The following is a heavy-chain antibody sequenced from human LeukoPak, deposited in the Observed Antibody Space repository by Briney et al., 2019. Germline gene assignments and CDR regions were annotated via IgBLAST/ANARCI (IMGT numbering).Heavy chain of an antibody. J-gene: IGHJ4*02. D-gene: IGHD6-19*01. CDR2: IYHTGST. CDR3: ARASGPFDY. V-gene: IGHV4-59*02. CDR1: GGSVSDYY. Sequence: SETLSLTCTISGGSVSDYYWSWIRQSPGKGLEWIGYIYHTGSTSYSPSLKSRVTISVDTSKNQFSLKLSSVTAADTAVYYCARASGPFDYWGQGTLVTVSS.